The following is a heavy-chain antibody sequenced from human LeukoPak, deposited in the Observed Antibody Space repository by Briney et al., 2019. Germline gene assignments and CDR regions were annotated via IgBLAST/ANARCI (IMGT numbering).Heavy chain of an antibody. Sequence: SETLSLTCTVSGPSISSYYWTWIRQPPGKGREWIGYIHYSGDTKCNPSLKSRVTISVDTSKTQVSLQLTSVTAADTAVYYCAGYCGGGSCADSWGQGALVTVSS. J-gene: IGHJ4*02. D-gene: IGHD2-15*01. CDR1: GPSISSYY. CDR2: IHYSGDT. CDR3: AGYCGGGSCADS. V-gene: IGHV4-59*08.